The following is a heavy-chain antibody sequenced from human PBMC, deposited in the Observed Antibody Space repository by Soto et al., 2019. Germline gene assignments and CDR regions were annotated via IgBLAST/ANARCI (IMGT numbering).Heavy chain of an antibody. CDR3: GRAAGKLCAALFDT. Sequence: PSETLSLTCAVSGGSLRGHYWSWIRQSPEKGLEWIGEINHSGFTNYNPTLKSRVTISRDASKNQFSLRLSSMTAADSAAYFRGRAAGKLCAALFDTLGQGTLVTVSS. J-gene: IGHJ4*02. V-gene: IGHV4-34*01. D-gene: IGHD2-15*01. CDR2: INHSGFT. CDR1: GGSLRGHY.